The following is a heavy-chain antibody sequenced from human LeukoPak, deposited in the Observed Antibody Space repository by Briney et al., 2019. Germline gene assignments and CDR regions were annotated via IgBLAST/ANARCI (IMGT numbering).Heavy chain of an antibody. J-gene: IGHJ4*02. CDR1: RYTLTGYY. V-gene: IGHV1-2*02. CDR2: SNPNSGGT. CDR3: ARDSPFNPLYDSSGYTALGY. D-gene: IGHD3-22*01. Sequence: ASVTVSCKASRYTLTGYYMHWVRQVPRQGLEWMGWSNPNSGGTNYAQKFQGRVTMTRDTSISTAYMELSRLRSDDTAVYYCARDSPFNPLYDSSGYTALGYWGQGTLVTVSS.